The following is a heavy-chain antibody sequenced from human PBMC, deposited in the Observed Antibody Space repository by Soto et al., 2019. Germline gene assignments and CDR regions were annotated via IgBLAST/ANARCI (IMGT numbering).Heavy chain of an antibody. CDR2: ISWNSGSI. CDR3: AKDLVFSKWFGESTFDY. D-gene: IGHD3-10*01. V-gene: IGHV3-9*01. Sequence: EVQLVESGGGLVQPGRSLRLSCAASGFTFDDYAMHWVRQAPGKGLEWVSGISWNSGSIGYADSVKGRFTISRDNAKIALYLQMNSLRAEDTALYYCAKDLVFSKWFGESTFDYWGQGTLVTVSS. CDR1: GFTFDDYA. J-gene: IGHJ4*02.